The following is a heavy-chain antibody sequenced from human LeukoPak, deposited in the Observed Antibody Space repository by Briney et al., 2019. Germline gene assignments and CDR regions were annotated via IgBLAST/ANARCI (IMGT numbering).Heavy chain of an antibody. Sequence: GGSLRLSCAASGFTFSSYSMNWVRQAPGKGLEWVSYISSSSSTIYYADSVKGRFTISRDNAKNSLYLQMNSLRAEDTAVYYCARDWPLDPWGQGTLVTVSS. CDR3: ARDWPLDP. CDR2: ISSSSSTI. J-gene: IGHJ5*02. CDR1: GFTFSSYS. V-gene: IGHV3-48*01.